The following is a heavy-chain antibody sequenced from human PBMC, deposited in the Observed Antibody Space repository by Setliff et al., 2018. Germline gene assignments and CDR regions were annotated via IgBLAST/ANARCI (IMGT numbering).Heavy chain of an antibody. J-gene: IGHJ3*02. CDR2: IYHRGRT. Sequence: KTSETLSLTCSLSGVTIGGNNYYYWAWIRQPPGKGLEWIGTIYHRGRTYYNPSLRSRVTMSLDTSKNQFSLRLSSVTAADTAVYYCASPRRDDLDSPFDAFDIWGQGTMVTVSS. V-gene: IGHV4-39*07. CDR1: GVTIGGNNYYY. D-gene: IGHD3-3*01. CDR3: ASPRRDDLDSPFDAFDI.